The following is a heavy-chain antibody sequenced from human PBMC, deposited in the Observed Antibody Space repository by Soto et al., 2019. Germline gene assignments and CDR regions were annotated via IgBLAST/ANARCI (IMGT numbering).Heavy chain of an antibody. CDR3: ARDFSSDTTGFRGYDL. CDR1: GGTVSSYA. V-gene: IGHV1-69*13. J-gene: IGHJ4*02. Sequence: ASVKVSCKASGGTVSSYAITWVRQAPGKGLEWMGVFIPIFVSAHYAPKFQGRITITADESTSTAYMELSGLTSEDTAIYYCARDFSSDTTGFRGYDLWGQGTQVTVSS. CDR2: FIPIFVSA. D-gene: IGHD3-10*01.